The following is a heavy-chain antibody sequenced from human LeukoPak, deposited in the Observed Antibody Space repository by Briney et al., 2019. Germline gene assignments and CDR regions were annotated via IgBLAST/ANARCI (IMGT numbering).Heavy chain of an antibody. D-gene: IGHD3-22*01. CDR1: GFTFSGFA. CDR3: AKDPNMIVVVIPDY. CDR2: ISGSGDNT. Sequence: PGGSLRLSCAASGFTFSGFAMSWVRRTPGKGLEWVSGISGSGDNTLYADSVKGRFTISRDNSKNTLYLEMNSLRAEDTAIYYCAKDPNMIVVVIPDYWGQGTLVTVSS. V-gene: IGHV3-23*01. J-gene: IGHJ4*02.